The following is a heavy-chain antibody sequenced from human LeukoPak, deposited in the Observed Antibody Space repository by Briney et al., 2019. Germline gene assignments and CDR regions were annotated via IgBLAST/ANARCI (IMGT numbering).Heavy chain of an antibody. D-gene: IGHD3-10*01. CDR1: DGSISNYY. V-gene: IGHV4-59*12. Sequence: PSETLSLTCSVFDGSISNYYWSWIRQPPGKGLEWIGYAYYSGSTTYNPSLESRVTISVDTSKNQFSLKLTAVTAADTAVYYCAKDHYVSGRYDAFDIWGQGTMVTVSS. J-gene: IGHJ3*02. CDR3: AKDHYVSGRYDAFDI. CDR2: AYYSGST.